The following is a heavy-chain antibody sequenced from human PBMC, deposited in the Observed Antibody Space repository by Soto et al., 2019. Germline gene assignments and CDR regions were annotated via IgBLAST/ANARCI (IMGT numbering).Heavy chain of an antibody. J-gene: IGHJ4*02. CDR2: IWYDGSNK. D-gene: IGHD6-13*01. CDR1: GFTFSSYG. Sequence: PGGSLRLSCAASGFTFSSYGMHWVRQAPGKGLEWVAVIWYDGSNKYYADSVKGRFTISRDISKNTLYLQMNSLRAEDTAVYYCARDAGYSSSWFDYWGQGTLVTVSS. V-gene: IGHV3-33*01. CDR3: ARDAGYSSSWFDY.